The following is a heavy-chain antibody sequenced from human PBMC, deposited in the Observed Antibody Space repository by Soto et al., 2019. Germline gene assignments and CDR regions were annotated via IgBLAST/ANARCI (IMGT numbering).Heavy chain of an antibody. J-gene: IGHJ5*02. D-gene: IGHD6-13*01. CDR1: GASMNSYH. Sequence: SETLSLTCTVSGASMNSYHWSWLRQPAGKGLEWIGHIHSSGSTNYNPSLKSRVTMSVDTSKNQPSLRLMSLTAADTAVYYCARDQGVAAAGITWFDPWGQGSLVTVSS. CDR3: ARDQGVAAAGITWFDP. CDR2: IHSSGST. V-gene: IGHV4-4*07.